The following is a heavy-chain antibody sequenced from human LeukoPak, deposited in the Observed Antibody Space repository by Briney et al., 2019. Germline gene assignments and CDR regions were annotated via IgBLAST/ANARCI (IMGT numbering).Heavy chain of an antibody. J-gene: IGHJ4*02. CDR3: ARDPSNTYYYDP. CDR1: GYTFTVYH. D-gene: IGHD3-22*01. V-gene: IGHV1-2*02. CDR2: INPNNGGT. Sequence: ASVKVSCKASGYTFTVYHIHWVRQAPGQGPEWMGWINPNNGGTTYAQKFQGRVSMTRDTSISIVYMELSGLRSDDTALYYCARDPSNTYYYDPWGQGTLVTVSS.